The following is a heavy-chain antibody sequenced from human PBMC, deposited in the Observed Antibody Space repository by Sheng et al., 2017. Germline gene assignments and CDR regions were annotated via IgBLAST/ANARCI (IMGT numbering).Heavy chain of an antibody. D-gene: IGHD3-3*01. CDR2: ISGSGGST. CDR3: ANPFREELRFLEWSYDAFDI. V-gene: IGHV3-23*04. Sequence: EVQLVESGGGLVQPGGSLRLSCAASGFTFSSYAMSWVRQAPGKGLEWVSAISGSGGSTYYADSVKGRFTISRDNSKNTLYLQMNSLRAEDTAVYYCANPFREELRFLEWSYDAFDIWGQGTMVTVSS. CDR1: GFTFSSYA. J-gene: IGHJ3*02.